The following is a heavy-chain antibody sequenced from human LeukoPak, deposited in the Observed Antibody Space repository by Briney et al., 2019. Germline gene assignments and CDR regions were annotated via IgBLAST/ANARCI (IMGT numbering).Heavy chain of an antibody. Sequence: ASVKVSCKASGHTFTTYYMHWVRQAPGQGLEWMGRIYPSDGTTIYAQKFQGRVTVTRDTSTSTVYLELSSLRSEDTAVYYCAREIVTGSGRGNLQHWGQGTLVTVSS. V-gene: IGHV1-46*01. D-gene: IGHD2-15*01. CDR3: AREIVTGSGRGNLQH. CDR2: IYPSDGTT. J-gene: IGHJ1*01. CDR1: GHTFTTYY.